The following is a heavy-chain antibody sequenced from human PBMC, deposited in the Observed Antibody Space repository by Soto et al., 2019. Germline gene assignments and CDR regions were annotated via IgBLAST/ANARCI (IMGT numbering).Heavy chain of an antibody. CDR1: GFTFSSYA. Sequence: GGSLRLSCAASGFTFSSYAMHWVRQAPGKGPEWVSYISSSGSTIYYADSVKGRFTISRDNAKNSLYLQMNSLRAEDTAVYYCAILGVDTAMVDYWGQGTLVTVSS. CDR3: AILGVDTAMVDY. CDR2: ISSSGSTI. D-gene: IGHD5-18*01. V-gene: IGHV3-48*04. J-gene: IGHJ4*02.